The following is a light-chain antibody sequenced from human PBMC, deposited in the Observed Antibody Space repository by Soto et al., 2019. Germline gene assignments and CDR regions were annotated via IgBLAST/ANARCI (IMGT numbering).Light chain of an antibody. CDR2: KAS. J-gene: IGKJ1*01. V-gene: IGKV1-5*03. Sequence: DIQMTQCPSSLSASVGYRVTITCRSSQSISSWLALYQQKPGKAPKLLIYKASSLESGVPSRFSGSGSGTEFTLTISSLQPDDFATYYCQQYSTFGQGTKVDIK. CDR1: QSISSW. CDR3: QQYST.